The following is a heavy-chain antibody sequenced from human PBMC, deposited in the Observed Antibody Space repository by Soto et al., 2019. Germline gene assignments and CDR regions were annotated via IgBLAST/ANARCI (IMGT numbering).Heavy chain of an antibody. J-gene: IGHJ4*02. CDR2: IGYSGNT. CDR3: VRGSGCSSSSCYYPFDY. Sequence: QVQLQESGPGLVKPSETLSLTCSVSGGSINSYYWSWIRQPPGKGLEWIGYIGYSGNTKYNPSLKSRVTISIDTSKNQFSLKLSSVTAADTAVYYCVRGSGCSSSSCYYPFDYWGQGTLVAVSS. D-gene: IGHD2-15*01. V-gene: IGHV4-59*01. CDR1: GGSINSYY.